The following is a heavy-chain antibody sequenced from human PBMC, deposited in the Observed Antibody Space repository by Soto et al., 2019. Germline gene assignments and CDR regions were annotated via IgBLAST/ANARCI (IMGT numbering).Heavy chain of an antibody. J-gene: IGHJ5*02. V-gene: IGHV3-74*01. Sequence: EVQLVESGGGLVQPGGSLRLSCAASGFTFSSYWMHWVRQAPGKGLVWVSRINSDGSSTSYADSVKGRFTISRDNAKNXXYLQMNSLRAEHTAVHYCAKGGDVDYVRDRDWFDPWGQGTLVTVSS. CDR2: INSDGSST. D-gene: IGHD4-17*01. CDR3: AKGGDVDYVRDRDWFDP. CDR1: GFTFSSYW.